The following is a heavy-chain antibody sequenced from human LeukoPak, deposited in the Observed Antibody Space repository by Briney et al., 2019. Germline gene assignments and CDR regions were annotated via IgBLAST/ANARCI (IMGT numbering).Heavy chain of an antibody. J-gene: IGHJ4*02. V-gene: IGHV3-21*01. D-gene: IGHD2-2*01. CDR1: GFTFSSYG. CDR2: ITSSSGYI. CDR3: ARGGSNSPYYFDY. Sequence: PGGSLRLSCAASGFTFSSYGMNWVRQAPGKGLEWVSSITSSSGYIYYADSVKGRFTISRDNAKNSLYLQMSSLRAEDTAVYYCARGGSNSPYYFDYWGQGTLVTVSS.